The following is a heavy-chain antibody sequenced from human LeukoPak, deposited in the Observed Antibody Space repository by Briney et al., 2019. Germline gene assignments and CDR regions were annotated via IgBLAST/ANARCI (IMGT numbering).Heavy chain of an antibody. Sequence: PGGSLRLSCAASGFTFSDYWISWVRLAPGKGPEWVANIKQDGGEKFYVDSVKGRFTITRDNAKNSVSVQMNNLRVEDTAVYYCTRMAWRSRPFDYWGQGTLVTVSS. CDR2: IKQDGGEK. J-gene: IGHJ4*02. V-gene: IGHV3-7*01. CDR3: TRMAWRSRPFDY. CDR1: GFTFSDYW. D-gene: IGHD3-16*01.